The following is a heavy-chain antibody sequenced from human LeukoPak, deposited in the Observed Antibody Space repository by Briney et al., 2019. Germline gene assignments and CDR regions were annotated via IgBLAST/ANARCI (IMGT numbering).Heavy chain of an antibody. D-gene: IGHD6-25*01. Sequence: PGGSLRLSCAASGFTFSNAWMSWVRQAPGKGLEWVGRIKSKTDGGTTDYAATVKGRFTISRDDSKNTLYLQMNSLKTEDTAVYYCSKYQLPHIAAIASWGQGTLVTVSS. V-gene: IGHV3-15*01. CDR1: GFTFSNAW. J-gene: IGHJ4*02. CDR2: IKSKTDGGTT. CDR3: SKYQLPHIAAIAS.